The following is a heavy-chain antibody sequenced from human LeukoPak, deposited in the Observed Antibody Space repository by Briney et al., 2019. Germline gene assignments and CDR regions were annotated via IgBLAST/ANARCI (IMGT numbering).Heavy chain of an antibody. Sequence: ASVKVACKASRYTFTSYYMHWVRQAPGQGLEWMGIINTSGGRTSYAQKFQGRVTMTRDTSTSTVYMELSSLRSEDTAVYYCARDSAHGDYVAFDYWGQGTLVTVSS. CDR1: RYTFTSYY. J-gene: IGHJ4*02. CDR3: ARDSAHGDYVAFDY. D-gene: IGHD4-17*01. CDR2: INTSGGRT. V-gene: IGHV1-46*01.